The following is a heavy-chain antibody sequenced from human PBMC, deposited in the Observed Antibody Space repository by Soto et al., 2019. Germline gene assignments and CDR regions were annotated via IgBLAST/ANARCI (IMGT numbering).Heavy chain of an antibody. J-gene: IGHJ5*02. CDR3: ARDRSDIVVVVAVTDWFDP. V-gene: IGHV1-18*01. CDR2: ISAYNGNT. Sequence: QVQLVQSGAEVKKPGASVKVSCKASGYTFTSYGISWVRQAPGQGREWMGWISAYNGNTNHAQQLQGRVTMTTDTSTSTAFMELRSLRSDDTAVYYCARDRSDIVVVVAVTDWFDPWCQGTLVTVSS. D-gene: IGHD2-15*01. CDR1: GYTFTSYG.